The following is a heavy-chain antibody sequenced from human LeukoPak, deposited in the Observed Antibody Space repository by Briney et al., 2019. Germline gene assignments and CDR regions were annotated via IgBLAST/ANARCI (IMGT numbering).Heavy chain of an antibody. V-gene: IGHV3-23*01. Sequence: GGSLRLSCAASGFSFSSYAMTWARQAPVKGLEWVSAISGDGTRTYYADSVKGRFTISRDNSKNTLYLQMNSLRAEDTAVYYCARVGDYGDYFDYWGQGTLVTVSS. D-gene: IGHD4-17*01. CDR2: ISGDGTRT. CDR1: GFSFSSYA. CDR3: ARVGDYGDYFDY. J-gene: IGHJ4*02.